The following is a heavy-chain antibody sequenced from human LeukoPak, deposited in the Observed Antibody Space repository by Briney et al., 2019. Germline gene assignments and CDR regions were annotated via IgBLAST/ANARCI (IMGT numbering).Heavy chain of an antibody. CDR2: INHSGST. J-gene: IGHJ6*03. CDR1: GGSFSGYY. D-gene: IGHD3-3*02. Sequence: PSETLSLTCAVYGGSFSGYYWSWIRQPPGKGLEWIGEINHSGSTNYNPSLKSRVTISVDTSKNQFSLKLSSVTAADTAVYYCARLSRISYYYYYYMDVWGKGTTVTISS. CDR3: ARLSRISYYYYYYMDV. V-gene: IGHV4-34*01.